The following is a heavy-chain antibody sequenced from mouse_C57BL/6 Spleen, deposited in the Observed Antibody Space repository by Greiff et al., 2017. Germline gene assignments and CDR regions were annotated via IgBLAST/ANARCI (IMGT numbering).Heavy chain of an antibody. J-gene: IGHJ4*01. CDR2: ISNGGGST. V-gene: IGHV5-12*01. Sequence: EVHLVESGGGLVQPGGSLKLSCAASGFTFSDYYMYWVRQTPEKRLEWVAYISNGGGSTYYPDTVKGRFTISRDNAKNTLYLQMGRLKSEDTAMYYCARLAGDYWGQGTSVTVSS. CDR1: GFTFSDYY. CDR3: ARLAGDY.